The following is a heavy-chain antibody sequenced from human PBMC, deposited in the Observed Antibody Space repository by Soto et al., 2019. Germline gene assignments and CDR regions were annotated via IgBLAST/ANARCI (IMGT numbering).Heavy chain of an antibody. CDR2: IYYSGST. CDR1: GGSISSGGYY. V-gene: IGHV4-31*03. CDR3: ARDWGGEFDY. J-gene: IGHJ4*02. Sequence: SATLSLPCTVSGGSISSGGYYWSWIRQHPGKGLEWIGYIYYSGSTYYNPSLKSRVTISVDTSKNQFSLKLSSVTAADTAVYYCARDWGGEFDYWGQGTLVTVSS. D-gene: IGHD3-10*01.